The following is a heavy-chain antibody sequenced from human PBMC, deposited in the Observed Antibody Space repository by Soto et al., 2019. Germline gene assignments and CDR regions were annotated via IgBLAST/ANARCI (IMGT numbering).Heavy chain of an antibody. CDR1: GVSTSNHY. D-gene: IGHD2-2*01. Sequence: QVQLQESGPGLVKPSETLSLTCSVSGVSTSNHYWTWIRKPPGQGPEWIGCIYYRGTTNYNASFNSRVTISVDMSKNQFSLKLTSVTTADTAVYYCARGGGSPYHDHEFDYWGQGILVTVSS. CDR2: IYYRGTT. J-gene: IGHJ4*02. CDR3: ARGGGSPYHDHEFDY. V-gene: IGHV4-59*11.